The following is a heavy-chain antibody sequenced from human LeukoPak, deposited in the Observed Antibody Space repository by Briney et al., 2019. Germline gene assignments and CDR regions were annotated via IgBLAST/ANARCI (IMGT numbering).Heavy chain of an antibody. V-gene: IGHV4-39*07. CDR2: ISYSGTT. Sequence: SETLSLTCTVSGGSISSTSYYWGWIRQPPGKGLEWIGSISYSGTTYYNPSLKSRVTISVDTSKNQFSLKLNSVTAADTAVYYCARDPSYCGGDCQPGGEDYWGQGTLVTVSS. CDR1: GGSISSTSYY. CDR3: ARDPSYCGGDCQPGGEDY. J-gene: IGHJ4*02. D-gene: IGHD2-21*02.